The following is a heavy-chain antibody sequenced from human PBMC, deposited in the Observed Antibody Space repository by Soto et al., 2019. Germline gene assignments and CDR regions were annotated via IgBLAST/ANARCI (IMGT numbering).Heavy chain of an antibody. D-gene: IGHD1-7*01. V-gene: IGHV3-33*01. J-gene: IGHJ4*02. Sequence: QVQLVESGGGVVQPGRSLRLSCAASGFTFSSYGMHWVRQAPGKGLEWVAVIWYDGSNKYYADSVKGRFTISRDNSKNTLYLQMNSLRDEDSAVYYCARVQLELPTYFDYWGQGTLVTVSS. CDR2: IWYDGSNK. CDR3: ARVQLELPTYFDY. CDR1: GFTFSSYG.